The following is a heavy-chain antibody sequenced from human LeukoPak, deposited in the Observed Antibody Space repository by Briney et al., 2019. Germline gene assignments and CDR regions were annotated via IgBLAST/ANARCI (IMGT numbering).Heavy chain of an antibody. Sequence: KPSETLSLTCTVSGGSISTYYWSWIRQPPGKGLEWMGYIYYSGSTNYNPSLKSRVTISVDTSKNQFSLKLSSVTAADTAVYYCARGRGRMTNDAFDIWGQGTMVTVSS. V-gene: IGHV4-59*01. CDR1: GGSISTYY. CDR3: ARGRGRMTNDAFDI. CDR2: IYYSGST. J-gene: IGHJ3*02. D-gene: IGHD3-10*01.